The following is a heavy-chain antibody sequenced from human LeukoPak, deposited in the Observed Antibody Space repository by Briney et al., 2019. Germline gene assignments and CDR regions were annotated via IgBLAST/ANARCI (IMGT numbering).Heavy chain of an antibody. V-gene: IGHV4-31*03. CDR1: GVSFIGAGFY. J-gene: IGHJ4*02. CDR3: ARDFWSGYGYFDY. CDR2: IYYSGTT. D-gene: IGHD3-3*01. Sequence: PSETLSLTCTVSGVSFIGAGFYWTWVRQHPGKGLEWIGYIYYSGTTYYNPSLESRVTISVDTSQNRFSLKLTSVTAADTAVYYCARDFWSGYGYFDYWGQGALVTVSS.